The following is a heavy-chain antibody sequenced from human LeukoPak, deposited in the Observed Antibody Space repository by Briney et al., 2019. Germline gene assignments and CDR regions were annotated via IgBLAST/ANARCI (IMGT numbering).Heavy chain of an antibody. D-gene: IGHD2-2*01. CDR1: GFTFSSYG. V-gene: IGHV3-30*18. J-gene: IGHJ4*02. Sequence: GRSLRLSCAASGFTFSSYGMHWVRQAPGKGLEWVAVISYDGSNKYYADSVKGRFTISRDNSKNTPYLQMNSLRAEDTAVYYCAKDSHYKYCSSTSCYAYYFDYWGQGTLVTVSS. CDR2: ISYDGSNK. CDR3: AKDSHYKYCSSTSCYAYYFDY.